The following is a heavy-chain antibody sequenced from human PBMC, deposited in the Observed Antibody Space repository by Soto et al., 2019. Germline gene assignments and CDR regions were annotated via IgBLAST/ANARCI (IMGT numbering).Heavy chain of an antibody. CDR3: ARDPPSMTTVTNNWFDP. D-gene: IGHD4-17*01. Sequence: ASVKVSCKASGYTFTSYGISWVRQAPGQGLEWMGWISAYNGNTNYAQKLQGRVTMTTDTPTSTAYMELRSLRSDDTAMYYCARDPPSMTTVTNNWFDPWGQGTLVTVSS. J-gene: IGHJ5*02. CDR2: ISAYNGNT. CDR1: GYTFTSYG. V-gene: IGHV1-18*01.